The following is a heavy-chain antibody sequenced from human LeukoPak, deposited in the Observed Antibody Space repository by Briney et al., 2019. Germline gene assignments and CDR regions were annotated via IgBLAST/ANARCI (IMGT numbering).Heavy chain of an antibody. CDR1: GGSFSGYY. Sequence: PSETLSLTCAVYGGSFSGYYWSWIRQPPGKGLEWIGEINHSGSTNYNPFLKSRVTISVDTSKNQFSLRLSSVTAADTAVYYCARGPTWRSRFDYWGQGTLVTVSS. CDR3: ARGPTWRSRFDY. D-gene: IGHD3-16*01. CDR2: INHSGST. V-gene: IGHV4-34*01. J-gene: IGHJ4*02.